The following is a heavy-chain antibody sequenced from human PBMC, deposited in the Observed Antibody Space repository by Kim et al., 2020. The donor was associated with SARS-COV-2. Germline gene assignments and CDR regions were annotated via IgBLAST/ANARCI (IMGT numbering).Heavy chain of an antibody. D-gene: IGHD2-8*01. J-gene: IGHJ6*02. CDR2: ISYDGSSK. CDR1: GFRFSNYG. CDR3: ARHGILNTGEFYGLDV. V-gene: IGHV3-30*03. Sequence: GGSLRLSCAASGFRFSNYGMHWVRQAPGKGLEWVALISYDGSSKHYADSVKGRFTISRDNSQDTVYLQMSSLRAEDTALFYCARHGILNTGEFYGLDVWGQGTTVTVS.